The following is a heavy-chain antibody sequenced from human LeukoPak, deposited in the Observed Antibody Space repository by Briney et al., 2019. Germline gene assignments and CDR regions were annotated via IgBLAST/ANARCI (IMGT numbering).Heavy chain of an antibody. CDR2: IKPDGSEK. CDR3: ARGQMAGY. J-gene: IGHJ4*02. CDR1: GFPFSSYW. V-gene: IGHV3-7*05. Sequence: GGSLRLSCAASGFPFSSYWMSWVRQAPGKGLEWVANIKPDGSEKSYVDSVKGRFTISRDNAKNSLYLQMNSLRAEDTAVYYCARGQMAGYWGQGTLVTVPS. D-gene: IGHD5-24*01.